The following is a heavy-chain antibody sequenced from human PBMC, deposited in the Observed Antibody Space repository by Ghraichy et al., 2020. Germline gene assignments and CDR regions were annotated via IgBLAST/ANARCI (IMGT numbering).Heavy chain of an antibody. Sequence: SLRLSCAASGFTFSSYAMSWVRQAPGKGLEWVSAISGSGGSTYYADSVKGRFTISRDNSKNTLYLQMNSLRAEDTAVYYCAKLGRVAGDFDYWGQGTLVTVSS. J-gene: IGHJ4*02. CDR2: ISGSGGST. CDR1: GFTFSSYA. D-gene: IGHD6-19*01. V-gene: IGHV3-23*01. CDR3: AKLGRVAGDFDY.